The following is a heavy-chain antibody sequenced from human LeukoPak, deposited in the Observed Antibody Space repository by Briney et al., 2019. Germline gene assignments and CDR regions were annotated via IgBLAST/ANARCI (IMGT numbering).Heavy chain of an antibody. D-gene: IGHD3-10*02. CDR1: GFTFSTYA. J-gene: IGHJ3*02. Sequence: GGSLRLSCAASGFTFSTYAMSWVRQAPGKGLEWVANINWNGGSTGYGDSVKGRFTISRDNTKNSVFLQMHSLRGDDTALYYCARDMLLEDAFDIWGQGTMVIVSS. CDR2: INWNGGST. CDR3: ARDMLLEDAFDI. V-gene: IGHV3-20*04.